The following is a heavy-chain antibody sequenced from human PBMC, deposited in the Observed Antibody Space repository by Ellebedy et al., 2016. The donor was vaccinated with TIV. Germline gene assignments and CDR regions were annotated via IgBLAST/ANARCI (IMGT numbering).Heavy chain of an antibody. J-gene: IGHJ4*02. CDR3: ARDSYTSGWYYFDD. V-gene: IGHV4-4*07. D-gene: IGHD6-19*01. CDR1: GGSISSHY. CDR2: VYDSGIT. Sequence: MPSETLSLTCTVSGGSISSHYWSWIRRPAGKGLEWIGRVYDSGITNYNPSLKSRVTMSVDMSKNQFSLSMSSVTAADTAVYYCARDSYTSGWYYFDDWGQGTLVTVSS.